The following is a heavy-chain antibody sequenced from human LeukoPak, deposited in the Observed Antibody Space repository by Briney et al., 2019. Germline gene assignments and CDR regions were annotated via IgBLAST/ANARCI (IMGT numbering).Heavy chain of an antibody. Sequence: GGSLRLSCAASGFTFSSYAMHWVRQAPGKGLEWVAVISYDGSNKYYADSVKGRFTISRDSSKNTLYLQMNSLRAEDTAVYYCARGDDSSGYYQYYFDYWGQGTLVTVSS. J-gene: IGHJ4*02. CDR2: ISYDGSNK. D-gene: IGHD3-22*01. CDR1: GFTFSSYA. CDR3: ARGDDSSGYYQYYFDY. V-gene: IGHV3-30*04.